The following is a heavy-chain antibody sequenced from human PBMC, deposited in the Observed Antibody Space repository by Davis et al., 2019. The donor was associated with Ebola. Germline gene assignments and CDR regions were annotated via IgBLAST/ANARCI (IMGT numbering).Heavy chain of an antibody. Sequence: SETLSLTCAVSGGSISSGDYYWSWIRQPPGKGLEWIGYIYYSGSTYYNPSLKSRVTISVDTSKNQFSLKLSSVTAADTAVYYCARMVPQLWFGELLYAYYYGMDVWGKGTTVTVSS. CDR3: ARMVPQLWFGELLYAYYYGMDV. J-gene: IGHJ6*04. V-gene: IGHV4-30-4*01. CDR1: GGSISSGDYY. D-gene: IGHD3-10*01. CDR2: IYYSGST.